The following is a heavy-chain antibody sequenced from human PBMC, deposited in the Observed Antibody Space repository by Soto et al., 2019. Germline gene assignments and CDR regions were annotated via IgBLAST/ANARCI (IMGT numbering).Heavy chain of an antibody. D-gene: IGHD3-3*01. V-gene: IGHV3-23*01. CDR1: GFTFSSYA. CDR2: ISGIDGSP. Sequence: GGSLRLSCAASGFTFSSYAMSWVRQALGKGLEWVSAISGIDGSPYYADSVKGRFTISRDNSKNTLYLQMKTLRAEDTAVYYCAKDPGYYDFWSGYADYWGQGTLVTVSS. J-gene: IGHJ4*02. CDR3: AKDPGYYDFWSGYADY.